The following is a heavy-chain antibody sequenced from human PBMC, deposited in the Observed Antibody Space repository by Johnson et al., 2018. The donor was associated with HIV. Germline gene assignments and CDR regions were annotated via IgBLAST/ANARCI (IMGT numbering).Heavy chain of an antibody. V-gene: IGHV3-30*02. Sequence: VQLVESGGGVVQPGRSLRLSCAASGFTFSTYGMHWVRQAPGKGLEWVAFIRYDGSYKYYSDSVKGRFTISRDNSKNTLYLQMNSLRAEDTAVYYCAKLIVNWNYDEQPSRAFDIWGQGTMVTVSS. J-gene: IGHJ3*02. CDR2: IRYDGSYK. D-gene: IGHD1-7*01. CDR3: AKLIVNWNYDEQPSRAFDI. CDR1: GFTFSTYG.